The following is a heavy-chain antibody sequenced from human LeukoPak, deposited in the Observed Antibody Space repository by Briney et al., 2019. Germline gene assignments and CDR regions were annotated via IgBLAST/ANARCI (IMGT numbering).Heavy chain of an antibody. V-gene: IGHV3-21*01. CDR3: ARVGYSSGWDFDY. CDR1: GFTFSSHS. Sequence: GGSLRLSCAASGFTFSSHSMNWVRQAPGKGLEWVSSISSSSSYIYYADSVKGRFTISRDSAKNSLYLQMNSLRAEDTAVYYCARVGYSSGWDFDYWGQGTLVTVSS. CDR2: ISSSSSYI. D-gene: IGHD6-19*01. J-gene: IGHJ4*02.